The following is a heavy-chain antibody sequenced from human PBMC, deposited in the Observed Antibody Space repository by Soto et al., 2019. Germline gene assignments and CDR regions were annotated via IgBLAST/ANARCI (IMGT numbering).Heavy chain of an antibody. CDR2: ISYDGSKK. CDR1: GFTVSDYG. D-gene: IGHD2-15*01. Sequence: HPSGSMRLSCRVSGFTVSDYGMHWVRQAPGKGLEWVAVISYDGSKKNYGDSVKGRFTISRDNSKDTLYLQMNSLRGVDTAVYHCAKDAIDCRDGNCLGSGVGYFGMDVWGQGTTVTVSS. J-gene: IGHJ6*02. V-gene: IGHV3-30*18. CDR3: AKDAIDCRDGNCLGSGVGYFGMDV.